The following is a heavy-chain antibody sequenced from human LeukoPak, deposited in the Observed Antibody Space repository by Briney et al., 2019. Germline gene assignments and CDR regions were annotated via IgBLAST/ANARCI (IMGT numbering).Heavy chain of an antibody. Sequence: GGSLRLSCAASGFTFSSYGMHWVRQAPGKGLEWVAVISYDGSNKYYADSVKGRFAISRDNSKNTLYLQMNSLRAEDTAVYYCAKDGGESSGYTFDYWGQGTLVTVSS. D-gene: IGHD3-22*01. J-gene: IGHJ4*02. V-gene: IGHV3-30*18. CDR1: GFTFSSYG. CDR2: ISYDGSNK. CDR3: AKDGGESSGYTFDY.